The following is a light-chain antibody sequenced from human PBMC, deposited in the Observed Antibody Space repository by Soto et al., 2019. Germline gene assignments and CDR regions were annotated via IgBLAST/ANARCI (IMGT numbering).Light chain of an antibody. Sequence: QSELTNPASATGAPGQSVRISCTGTSSDVGGYNYVSWYRQHPGKAPKLMIYEVTKRPSGVPDRFSGSKSDNTASLTVSGLQAEDEADYYCSSYAGSNNFPYVFGTGPKVTVL. CDR1: SSDVGGYNY. CDR3: SSYAGSNNFPYV. V-gene: IGLV2-8*01. J-gene: IGLJ1*01. CDR2: EVT.